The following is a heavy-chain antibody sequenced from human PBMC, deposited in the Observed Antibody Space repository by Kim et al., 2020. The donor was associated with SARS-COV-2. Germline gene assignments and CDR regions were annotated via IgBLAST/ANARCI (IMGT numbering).Heavy chain of an antibody. CDR2: ITGDGSVT. CDR3: AKHHVRTHDY. Sequence: GGSLRLSCAASGFTFNNYDISWVRQAPGKGLEWVSAITGDGSVTFYADSVKGRFTISRDNSKSTLGLQMNSLRAEDTAVYYCAKHHVRTHDYCGHGTLVTLSS. CDR1: GFTFNNYD. V-gene: IGHV3-23*01. J-gene: IGHJ4*01.